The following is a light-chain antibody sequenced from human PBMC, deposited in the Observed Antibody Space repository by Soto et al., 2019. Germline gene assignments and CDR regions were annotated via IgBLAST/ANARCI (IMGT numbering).Light chain of an antibody. CDR2: AAS. CDR1: QSISSY. CDR3: QQSYSTPRT. V-gene: IGKV1-39*01. Sequence: DIQMTQSPSSLSAPVGDRVTITCRASQSISSYLNWYQQKPGKVPKLLIYAASSLQSGVPSRFSGSGSGTDFTLTISSLQPEDFATYYCQQSYSTPRTFGQGTKVDIK. J-gene: IGKJ1*01.